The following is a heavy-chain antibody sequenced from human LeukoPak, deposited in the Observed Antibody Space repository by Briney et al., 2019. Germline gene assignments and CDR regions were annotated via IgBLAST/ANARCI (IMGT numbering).Heavy chain of an antibody. CDR2: IIPILGIA. J-gene: IGHJ4*02. V-gene: IGHV1-69*04. CDR3: ALLGGYCSSTSCENTRDY. D-gene: IGHD2-2*01. CDR1: GGTFSSYA. Sequence: GSSVKVSCKASGGTFSSYAISWVRQAPGQGLEGMGRIIPILGIANYAQKFQGRVTITADKSTSTAYMELSSLRSEDTAVYYCALLGGYCSSTSCENTRDYWGQGTLVTVSS.